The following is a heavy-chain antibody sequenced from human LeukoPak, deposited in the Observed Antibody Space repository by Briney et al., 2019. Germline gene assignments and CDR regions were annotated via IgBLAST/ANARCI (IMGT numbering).Heavy chain of an antibody. CDR1: GGSISSYF. CDR2: IYNSGNT. Sequence: SGTLSLTCTVSGGSISSYFWSWLRQPPGKGLEWIGYIYNSGNTNYNPSLKSRVTITGDTSKNQFSLKLSFVTAADTAVYYCARGVAAAPPDADFWRQGTLVTVSS. CDR3: ARGVAAAPPDADF. D-gene: IGHD6-13*01. V-gene: IGHV4-59*12. J-gene: IGHJ4*02.